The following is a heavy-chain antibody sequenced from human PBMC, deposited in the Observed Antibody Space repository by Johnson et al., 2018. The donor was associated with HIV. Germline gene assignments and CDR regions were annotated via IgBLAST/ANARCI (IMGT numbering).Heavy chain of an antibody. CDR2: ITSKTDGGTT. CDR1: GFFFSGSA. V-gene: IGHV3-15*05. J-gene: IGHJ3*02. CDR3: ARVVTMIVVDGGIEAFDI. D-gene: IGHD3-22*01. Sequence: VQLVESGGGLVQPGGSLKLSCAASGFFFSGSAMHWFRQAPGKGLVWVGRITSKTDGGTTDYAAPVKGGFTISRDDSKNTLYLKMNTLRAEDTALYYCARVVTMIVVDGGIEAFDIWGQGTMVTVSS.